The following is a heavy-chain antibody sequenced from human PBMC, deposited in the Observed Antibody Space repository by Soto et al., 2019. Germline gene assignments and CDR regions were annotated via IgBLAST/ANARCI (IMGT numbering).Heavy chain of an antibody. Sequence: GSLRLSCAASGFTFSNAWMSWVRQAPGKGLEWVGRIKSKTDGGTTDYAAPVKGRFTISRDDSKNTLYLQMNSLKTEDTAVYYCTAETIFGVVTPPDYWGQGTLVTVSS. CDR2: IKSKTDGGTT. D-gene: IGHD3-3*01. CDR3: TAETIFGVVTPPDY. CDR1: GFTFSNAW. J-gene: IGHJ4*02. V-gene: IGHV3-15*01.